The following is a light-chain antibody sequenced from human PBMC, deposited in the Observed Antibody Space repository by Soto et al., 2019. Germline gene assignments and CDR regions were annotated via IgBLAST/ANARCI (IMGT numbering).Light chain of an antibody. CDR2: DVS. V-gene: IGLV2-14*01. CDR1: SRDVGGYNY. Sequence: QSALTQPASVSASPGQSITISCTGTSRDVGGYNYVSWYQQHPGKAPKLMIYDVSNRPSGVSNRFSGSKSGNTASLTISGLQAEDEADYYCSSYTSSSTLDVFGTGTKLTVL. CDR3: SSYTSSSTLDV. J-gene: IGLJ1*01.